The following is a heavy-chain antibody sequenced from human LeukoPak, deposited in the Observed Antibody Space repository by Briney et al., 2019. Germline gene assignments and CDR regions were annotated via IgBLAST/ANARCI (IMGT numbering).Heavy chain of an antibody. J-gene: IGHJ6*03. CDR2: INAGNGNT. V-gene: IGHV1-3*03. Sequence: ASVKVSCKASGYTFTSYAMHWVRQAPGQRLEWMGWINAGNGNTKYSQEFQGRVTITRDTSASTAYMELSSLRSEDTAVYYCARATYLSSSWYLSYYYYYYMDVWGKGTTVTISS. D-gene: IGHD6-13*01. CDR1: GYTFTSYA. CDR3: ARATYLSSSWYLSYYYYYYMDV.